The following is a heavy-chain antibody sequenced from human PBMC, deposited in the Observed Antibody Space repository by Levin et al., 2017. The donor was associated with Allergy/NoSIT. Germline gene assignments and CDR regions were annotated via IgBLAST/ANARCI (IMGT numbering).Heavy chain of an antibody. Sequence: LSLTCAASGFSFSSYAMSWVRQAPGKGLEWVSGISGSGDSTYYVDSVKGRFTISRDNSKNTLYLQMNSLRAEDTAVYYCAKDLGKLGSGRGSFDYWGQGTLVTVSS. D-gene: IGHD3-10*01. J-gene: IGHJ4*02. CDR3: AKDLGKLGSGRGSFDY. CDR1: GFSFSSYA. CDR2: ISGSGDST. V-gene: IGHV3-23*01.